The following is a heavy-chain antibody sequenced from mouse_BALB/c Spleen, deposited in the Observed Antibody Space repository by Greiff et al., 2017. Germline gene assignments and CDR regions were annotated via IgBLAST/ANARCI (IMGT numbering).Heavy chain of an antibody. J-gene: IGHJ3*01. CDR3: AREGFAY. V-gene: IGHV5-4*02. CDR2: ISDGGSYT. CDR1: GFTFSDYY. Sequence: EVKLMESGGGLVKPGGSLKLSCAASGFTFSDYYMYWVRLTPEKRLEWVATISDGGSYTYYPDSVKGRFTISRDNAKNNLYLQMSSLKSEDTAMYYCAREGFAYWGQGTLVTVSA.